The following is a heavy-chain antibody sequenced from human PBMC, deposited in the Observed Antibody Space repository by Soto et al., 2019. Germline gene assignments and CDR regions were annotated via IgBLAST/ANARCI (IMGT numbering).Heavy chain of an antibody. CDR2: ISYSADKT. CDR3: ARRARTATTNWGSFDI. D-gene: IGHD1-7*01. CDR1: GFTFSNYV. V-gene: IGHV3-23*01. J-gene: IGHJ3*02. Sequence: EVQLLESGGGLVQPGGSLRLCCAASGFTFSNYVLNWVRQAPGKGLEWVSTISYSADKTFYADSVKGRFTLSRDNSRDTLFLQMNSLRADDAAVYYCARRARTATTNWGSFDIWGQGTMVTVSS.